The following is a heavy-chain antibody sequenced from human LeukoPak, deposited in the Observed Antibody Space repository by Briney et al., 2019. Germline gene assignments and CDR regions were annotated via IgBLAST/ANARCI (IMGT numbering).Heavy chain of an antibody. CDR1: GFTFSSYW. D-gene: IGHD3-9*01. CDR3: ASLHYDILTGYSP. CDR2: INSDGSST. V-gene: IGHV3-74*01. Sequence: GGSLRLSCAASGFTFSSYWMHWVRHAPGKGLVWVSRINSDGSSTSYADSVKGRFTISRDNAKNTLYLQMNSLRAEDTAVYYCASLHYDILTGYSPWGQGTLVTVSS. J-gene: IGHJ5*02.